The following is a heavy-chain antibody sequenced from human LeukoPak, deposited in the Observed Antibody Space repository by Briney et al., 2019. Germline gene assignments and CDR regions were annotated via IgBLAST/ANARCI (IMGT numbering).Heavy chain of an antibody. CDR3: AKMGRVVDSSGYPDY. J-gene: IGHJ4*02. CDR1: GFTFSSYG. D-gene: IGHD3-22*01. Sequence: GGSLRLSCAASGFTFSSYGMHWVRQAPGKGLEWVAFIRYDGSNKYYADSVKGRFTISRDNSKNTLYLQMNSLRAEDTAVYYCAKMGRVVDSSGYPDYWGQGTLVTASS. CDR2: IRYDGSNK. V-gene: IGHV3-30*02.